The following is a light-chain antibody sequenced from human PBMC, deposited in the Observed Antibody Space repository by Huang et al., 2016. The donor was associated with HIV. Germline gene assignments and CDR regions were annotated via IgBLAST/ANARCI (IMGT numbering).Light chain of an antibody. CDR2: LGS. Sequence: DIVMTQSPLSLPVTPGEPASISCRSSQPPLHSNGDNYLDWYLQKPGQSPQLLIYLGSNWASGVPDRFSGSGSGTNFTLKISRVEAEDVVIYYCMQALQTPRTFGQGTRLEIK. CDR1: QPPLHSNGDNY. CDR3: MQALQTPRT. J-gene: IGKJ5*01. V-gene: IGKV2-28*01.